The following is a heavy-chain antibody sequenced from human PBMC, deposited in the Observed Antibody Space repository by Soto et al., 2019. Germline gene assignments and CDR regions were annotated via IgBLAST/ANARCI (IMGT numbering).Heavy chain of an antibody. CDR2: IYPGDPDT. D-gene: IGHD6-6*01. Sequence: PGESLKISCKGSGYSFTSYWIGWVRQMPGKGLEWMGIIYPGDPDTRYSPSFQGQVTISADKSISTAYLQWSSLKASDTAMYYCATRSHNSSSGTYYYYGMDVWGQGTTVTVSS. CDR3: ATRSHNSSSGTYYYYGMDV. J-gene: IGHJ6*02. CDR1: GYSFTSYW. V-gene: IGHV5-51*01.